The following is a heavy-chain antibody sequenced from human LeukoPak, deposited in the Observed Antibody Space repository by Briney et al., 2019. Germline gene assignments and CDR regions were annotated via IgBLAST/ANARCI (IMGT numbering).Heavy chain of an antibody. V-gene: IGHV4-30-4*01. D-gene: IGHD5-18*01. CDR1: GGSISSGDYY. Sequence: SQTLSLTCTVSGGSISSGDYYWSWIRQPPGNALEWIGHIYYSGSTYYNPSLKSRVTISIDTSKNQFSLKLSSVTAADTAMYYCASRGYTYGHFDYWGPGTLVTVSS. CDR3: ASRGYTYGHFDY. J-gene: IGHJ4*02. CDR2: IYYSGST.